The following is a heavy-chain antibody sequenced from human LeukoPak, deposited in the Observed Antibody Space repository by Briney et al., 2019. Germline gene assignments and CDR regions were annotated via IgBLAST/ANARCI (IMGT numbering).Heavy chain of an antibody. CDR1: GYSFPSYG. J-gene: IGHJ4*02. CDR2: ISGKNGNT. V-gene: IGHV1-18*01. Sequence: ASVTVSCKASGYSFPSYGVSWVRQAPGQGLEWMGWISGKNGNTNYEQKYQGRVTLTTDTSTSTVYMELRSLRSDDTAVYYCASGREGYNPSDYWGQGTLVTVSS. CDR3: ASGREGYNPSDY. D-gene: IGHD5-24*01.